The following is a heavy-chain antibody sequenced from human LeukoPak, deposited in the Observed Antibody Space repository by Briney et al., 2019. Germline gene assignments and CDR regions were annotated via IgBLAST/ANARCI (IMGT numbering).Heavy chain of an antibody. CDR1: GFSFSTQR. D-gene: IGHD1-14*01. V-gene: IGHV3-74*01. CDR3: ARDSEGMYEPNPNWFDP. J-gene: IGHJ5*02. Sequence: GGSLRLSCVASGFSFSTQRTHWVRQAPGKGLVWVSYINIDERITGYADSVKGRFTISRDNSKNTLYLQMNSLRAEDTAVYYCARDSEGMYEPNPNWFDPWGQGTLVTVSS. CDR2: INIDERIT.